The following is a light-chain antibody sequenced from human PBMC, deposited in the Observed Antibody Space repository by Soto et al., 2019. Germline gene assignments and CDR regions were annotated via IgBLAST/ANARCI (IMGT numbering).Light chain of an antibody. J-gene: IGKJ1*01. CDR3: QQYNNWPPWT. Sequence: EVVMTQSPATLSVSPGERAALSCRASQSVSSNLAWYQQKPGQAPRLLIHGASTRATGIPARFSGSGSGTEFTITISSLQSEDFAVYYCQQYNNWPPWTFGQGTKVEIK. CDR1: QSVSSN. CDR2: GAS. V-gene: IGKV3-15*01.